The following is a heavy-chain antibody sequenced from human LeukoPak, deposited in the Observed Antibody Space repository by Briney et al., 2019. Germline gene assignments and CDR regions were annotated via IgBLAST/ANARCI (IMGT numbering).Heavy chain of an antibody. V-gene: IGHV3-21*01. CDR1: GFTFSSYS. J-gene: IGHJ4*02. CDR2: ISSSSSYI. CDR3: ARTYCSSTSCYINLVDY. Sequence: PGGSLRLSCAASGFTFSSYSMNWVRQAPGKGLEWVSSISSSSSYIYYADSVKGRFTISRDNAKNSLYLQVNSLRAEDTAVYYCARTYCSSTSCYINLVDYWGQGTLVTVSS. D-gene: IGHD2-2*02.